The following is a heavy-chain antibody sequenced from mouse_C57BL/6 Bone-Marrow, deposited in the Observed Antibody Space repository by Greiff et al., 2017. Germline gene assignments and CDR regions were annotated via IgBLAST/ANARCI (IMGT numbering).Heavy chain of an antibody. Sequence: QVQLQQSGSELRSPGSSVKLSCKDFDSEVFPIAYMSWVRQKPGHGFEWIGGILPSIGRTIYGEKFEDKATLDADTLSNTASLELNSLTSEDSAIYYCARRATMVTTTVFDVWGTGTTVTVSS. V-gene: IGHV15-2*01. CDR1: DSEVFPIAY. D-gene: IGHD2-2*01. J-gene: IGHJ1*03. CDR2: ILPSIGRT. CDR3: ARRATMVTTTVFDV.